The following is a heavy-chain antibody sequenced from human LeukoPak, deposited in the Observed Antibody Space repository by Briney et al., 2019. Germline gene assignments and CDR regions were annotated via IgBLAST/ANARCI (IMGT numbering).Heavy chain of an antibody. V-gene: IGHV4-59*01. CDR1: GDSISRYY. D-gene: IGHD4/OR15-4a*01. CDR2: ISDNGNT. J-gene: IGHJ3*02. Sequence: PSETLSLTCSVSGDSISRYYWSWIRRPPGKGLEWVSYISDNGNTNNNPALKSRVTLSGDTSKNQISLKLSSVTAADTAMYYCARLMTMGIHDAFDIWGQGTTVTVSS. CDR3: ARLMTMGIHDAFDI.